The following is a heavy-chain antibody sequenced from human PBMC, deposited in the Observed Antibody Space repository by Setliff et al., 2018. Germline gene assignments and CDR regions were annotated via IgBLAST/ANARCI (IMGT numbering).Heavy chain of an antibody. D-gene: IGHD5-12*01. J-gene: IGHJ4*02. CDR2: ISGYNGYT. CDR1: GGTFSSYG. V-gene: IGHV1-18*01. CDR3: ARSSGPRVVLAADFDY. Sequence: ASVKVSCKASGGTFSSYGISWVRQAPGQGLEWMGWISGYNGYTVYAQKLQGRVTLTTDTSTATVYMELKNLRSDDTAVYYCARSSGPRVVLAADFDYWGQGTLVTVSS.